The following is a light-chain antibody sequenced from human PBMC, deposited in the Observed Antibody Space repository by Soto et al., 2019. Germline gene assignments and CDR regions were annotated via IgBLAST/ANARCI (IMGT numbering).Light chain of an antibody. CDR2: GAS. Sequence: EIVLTQSPGTLSLSAGERATLSCRASQSVSSSYLAWYQQKPGQAPRLLIYGASSRATGIPDRFSGSGSGTDFTLTISRLETEDFAVYYCQQYGSSPLAPFGQGTRLEIK. V-gene: IGKV3-20*01. J-gene: IGKJ5*01. CDR1: QSVSSSY. CDR3: QQYGSSPLAP.